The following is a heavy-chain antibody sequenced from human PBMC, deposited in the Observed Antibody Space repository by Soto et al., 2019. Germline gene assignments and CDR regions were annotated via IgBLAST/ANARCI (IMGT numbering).Heavy chain of an antibody. D-gene: IGHD4-4*01. J-gene: IGHJ4*02. CDR2: IHDSGST. CDR1: GESFSGYY. CDR3: ARAPADYNFDY. Sequence: SETLSLTCAVYGESFSGYYWSWIRQPPGKGLEWIGEIHDSGSTNYNPSLKSRLIISVDTSRNQFSLKLSSVTAEDTAVYYCARAPADYNFDYWGQGTLVTVSS. V-gene: IGHV4-34*01.